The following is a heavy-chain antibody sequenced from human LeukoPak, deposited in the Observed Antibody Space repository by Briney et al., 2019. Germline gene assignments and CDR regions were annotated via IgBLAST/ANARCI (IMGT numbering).Heavy chain of an antibody. D-gene: IGHD3-10*01. CDR1: GFIFSNFD. J-gene: IGHJ4*02. V-gene: IGHV3-23*01. CDR3: AKESGYSSGWDYFES. CDR2: MDTSRSYI. Sequence: TGGSLRLSCAASGFIFSNFDMNWVRQAPGKGLEWVSAMDTSRSYIYYADSVKGRFTISRDNSKNTLFLQMNSLKVEDTAIYYCAKESGYSSGWDYFESWGQGTLVTVSS.